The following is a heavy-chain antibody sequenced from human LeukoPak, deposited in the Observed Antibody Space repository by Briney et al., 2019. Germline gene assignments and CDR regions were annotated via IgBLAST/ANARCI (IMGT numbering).Heavy chain of an antibody. Sequence: GGSLRLSCAASGFIFSDYGMHWVRQAPGKGLEWLTFIRHDGSNKYYADSVKGRFAISRDNSENTLYLQVDSLKTEDTSVYYCAKDFGRITLGGADYWGQGALVTVSS. J-gene: IGHJ4*02. CDR2: IRHDGSNK. CDR1: GFIFSDYG. CDR3: AKDFGRITLGGADY. V-gene: IGHV3-30*02. D-gene: IGHD3-16*01.